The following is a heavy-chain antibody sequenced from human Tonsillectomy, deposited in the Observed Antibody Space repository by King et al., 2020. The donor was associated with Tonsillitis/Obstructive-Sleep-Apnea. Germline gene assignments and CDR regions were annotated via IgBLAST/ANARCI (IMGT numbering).Heavy chain of an antibody. Sequence: EVQLVESGGGLIQPGGSLRLSCAASGFTFSSYWMHWVRQAPGKGLVWVSRITSDGSSTTYADSVKGRFTISRDNAKNTLYLQMNSLRAEDTAVYFCARDNAVTNYYYYYYRDVWGKGTTVTVSS. D-gene: IGHD4-11*01. CDR1: GFTFSSYW. J-gene: IGHJ6*03. CDR3: ARDNAVTNYYYYYYRDV. CDR2: ITSDGSST. V-gene: IGHV3-74*01.